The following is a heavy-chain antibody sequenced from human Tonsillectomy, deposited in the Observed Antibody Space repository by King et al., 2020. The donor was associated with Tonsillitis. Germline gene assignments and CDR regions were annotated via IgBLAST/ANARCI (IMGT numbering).Heavy chain of an antibody. J-gene: IGHJ4*02. CDR3: ARGSADRTRGTRYFDY. CDR1: GGSISSGSYY. Sequence: QLQESGPGLVKPSQTLSLTCTVSGGSISSGSYYWSWIRQPAGKGLEWIGRIYTSGSTNYNPSLKSRVTISVDTSKNQFSLKLSSVTAADTAVYYCARGSADRTRGTRYFDYWGQGTLVTVSS. V-gene: IGHV4-61*02. D-gene: IGHD1-1*01. CDR2: IYTSGST.